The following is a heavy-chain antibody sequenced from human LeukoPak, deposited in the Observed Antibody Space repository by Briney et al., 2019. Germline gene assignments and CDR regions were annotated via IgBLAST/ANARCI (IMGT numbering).Heavy chain of an antibody. CDR1: GYRFTRYS. J-gene: IGHJ4*02. D-gene: IGHD3-22*01. V-gene: IGHV1-18*01. Sequence: EASVKVSCKASGYRFTRYSICWVRQAPGLGLEWVGWICAFIVKTNYGKNVQGRVTMTTDTTSSTTYKELRSLRSDDTAIYYCARNYDSSKDGNDYWGQGTLVTVST. CDR3: ARNYDSSKDGNDY. CDR2: ICAFIVKT.